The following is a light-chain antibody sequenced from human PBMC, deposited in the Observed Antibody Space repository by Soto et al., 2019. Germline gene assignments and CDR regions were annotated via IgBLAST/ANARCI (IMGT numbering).Light chain of an antibody. CDR2: DAS. Sequence: EIVLTQSPATLSLSPWERATLSCRASQSVSSYLAWYQQKPGQAPRLLIYDASNRATGIPARFSGSGSGTDFTLTINRLEPEDFAVYYCQQYHDTGTFGQGTKVDIK. CDR3: QQYHDTGT. J-gene: IGKJ1*01. V-gene: IGKV3-11*01. CDR1: QSVSSY.